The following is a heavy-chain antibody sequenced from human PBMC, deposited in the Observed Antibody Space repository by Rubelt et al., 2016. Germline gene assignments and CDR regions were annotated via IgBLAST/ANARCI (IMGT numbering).Heavy chain of an antibody. CDR3: ARVSGWYRAPGQDFDY. J-gene: IGHJ4*02. D-gene: IGHD6-19*01. Sequence: QVQLQQWGAGLLKPSETLSLTCAVYGGSFSGYYWSWIRQPPGKGLEWIGEINHSGSNNYNPSLKSRVTISGDTSKNQFSLKLSSVTAADTAVYYCARVSGWYRAPGQDFDYWGQGTLVTVSS. CDR1: GGSFSGYY. CDR2: INHSGSN. V-gene: IGHV4-34*01.